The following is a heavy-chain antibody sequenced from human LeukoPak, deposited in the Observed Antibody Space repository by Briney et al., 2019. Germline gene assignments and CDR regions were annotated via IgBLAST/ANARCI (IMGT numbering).Heavy chain of an antibody. J-gene: IGHJ2*01. CDR2: IYTSGSP. CDR1: DGSISSYD. D-gene: IGHD6-13*01. V-gene: IGHV4-4*07. CDR3: ARLTSIWYQDWYFDL. Sequence: KPSETLSLTCTVSDGSISSYDWSWIRQPAGKGLEWIGRIYTSGSPTYNPSLKSRVTMSLGTSKKQFSLKLTSVTAADTAVYYCARLTSIWYQDWYFDLWGRGTLVTVSS.